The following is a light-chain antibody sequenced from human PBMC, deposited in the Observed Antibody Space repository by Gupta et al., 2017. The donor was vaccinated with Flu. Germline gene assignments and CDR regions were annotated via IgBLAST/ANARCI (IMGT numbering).Light chain of an antibody. V-gene: IGKV3-15*01. CDR2: GAS. CDR1: QSIRNRY. CDR3: QHDDCWPRT. Sequence: EIVMTQSPATLSVSPGERVTLSCRASQSIRNRYLAWYQQRPGQAPRLLIYGASSRSTGIPDRFSGSGYGTEFTLTISSLQSEDFAVYYCQHDDCWPRTFGQGTQVEVK. J-gene: IGKJ1*01.